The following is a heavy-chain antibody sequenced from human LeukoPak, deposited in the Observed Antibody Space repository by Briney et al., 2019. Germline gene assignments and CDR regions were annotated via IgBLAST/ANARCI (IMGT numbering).Heavy chain of an antibody. CDR1: GGSFSGYF. J-gene: IGHJ6*03. CDR2: INHSGTT. Sequence: PSATLSLTYAVYGGSFSGYFWSWIRQPPGKGLEWIGEINHSGTTNYNPPLKSRVTISVDTSKSQFSLKLRSVTAADAAVYYCARDRVGQQLVGRKNNYYYMDVWGKGTTVTICS. V-gene: IGHV4-34*01. D-gene: IGHD6-13*01. CDR3: ARDRVGQQLVGRKNNYYYMDV.